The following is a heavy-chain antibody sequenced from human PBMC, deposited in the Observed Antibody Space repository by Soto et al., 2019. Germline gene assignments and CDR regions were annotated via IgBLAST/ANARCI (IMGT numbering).Heavy chain of an antibody. CDR2: ISGSGGST. J-gene: IGHJ4*02. CDR3: AKVTTVTSSYFDY. Sequence: EVQLLESGGGLVQPGGSLRLSCAASGFTFSSYAMSWVRQAPGKGLEWVSAISGSGGSTYYADSVKGRFTISRDNSKNTRYLQMNSLRAEDTAVYYCAKVTTVTSSYFDYWGQGTLVTVSS. V-gene: IGHV3-23*01. D-gene: IGHD4-17*01. CDR1: GFTFSSYA.